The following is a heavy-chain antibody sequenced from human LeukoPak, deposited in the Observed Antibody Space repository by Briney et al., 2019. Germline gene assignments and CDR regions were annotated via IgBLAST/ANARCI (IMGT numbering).Heavy chain of an antibody. CDR3: ARANVDTAMVNGFDY. D-gene: IGHD5-18*01. V-gene: IGHV1-2*02. CDR1: GYTFTGYY. CDR2: INPNSGGT. J-gene: IGHJ4*02. Sequence: ASVKVSCKASGYTFTGYYMHWVRQAPGQGLEWMGWINPNSGGTNYAQKFQGRVTMTRDTSISTAYMELSRLRSEDTAVYYCARANVDTAMVNGFDYWGQGTLVTVSS.